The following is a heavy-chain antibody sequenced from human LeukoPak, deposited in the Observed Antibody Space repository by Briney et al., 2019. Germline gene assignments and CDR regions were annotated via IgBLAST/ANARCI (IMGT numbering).Heavy chain of an antibody. CDR1: GFTFSDYY. V-gene: IGHV3-11*04. CDR2: ISSSGTIL. D-gene: IGHD3-22*01. Sequence: GGSLRLSCAASGFTFSDYYMSWIRQAPGKGLEWVSYISSSGTILYYADSVKGRFTISRDNAKDSLYLQMNSLRAEDTAVYYCAPKPDYYDSSGPFDYWGQGILVTVSS. CDR3: APKPDYYDSSGPFDY. J-gene: IGHJ4*02.